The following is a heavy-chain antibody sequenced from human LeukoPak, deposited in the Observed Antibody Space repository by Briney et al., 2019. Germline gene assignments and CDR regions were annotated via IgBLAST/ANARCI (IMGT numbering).Heavy chain of an antibody. V-gene: IGHV3-53*01. CDR2: IHSGGST. CDR1: GFTVSSNY. Sequence: PGGSLRLSCAVSGFTVSSNYMSWVRQAPGKGLEWVSVIHSGGSTYYADSVKGRFTISRDNSKNTLYLQMNSLRAEDTAVYYCARDVVVGTTGGDIWGQGTMVTVSS. CDR3: ARDVVVGTTGGDI. J-gene: IGHJ3*02. D-gene: IGHD1-1*01.